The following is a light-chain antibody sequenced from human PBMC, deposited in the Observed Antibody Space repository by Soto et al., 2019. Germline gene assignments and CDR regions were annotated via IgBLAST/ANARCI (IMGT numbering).Light chain of an antibody. CDR3: QHYNNWPPWT. CDR1: QSVSSN. V-gene: IGKV3-15*01. Sequence: ILMTQSPATLSVSPGERATLSCRASQSVSSNLAWYQQKPGQAPRLLIYGASTRATGIPARFSGSGSGTDFTHTISSLQSEDFAVYYCQHYNNWPPWTFGQGTKVEIK. CDR2: GAS. J-gene: IGKJ1*01.